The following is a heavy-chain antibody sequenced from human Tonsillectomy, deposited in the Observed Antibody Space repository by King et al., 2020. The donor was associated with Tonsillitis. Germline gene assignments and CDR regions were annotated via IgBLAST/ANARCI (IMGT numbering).Heavy chain of an antibody. CDR1: GGSSSSSTYY. CDR2: IYYSGIT. D-gene: IGHD1-26*01. V-gene: IGHV4-39*07. CDR3: VRPHCRGAYCFNFDS. J-gene: IGHJ4*02. Sequence: LQLQESGPRLVKPSETLSLTCTVSGGSSSSSTYYWGWIRQPPGKGLEWIGTIYYSGITHYIPSLKSRVTISVDTSKNQFSLKLRSVTAADTAAYYCVRPHCRGAYCFNFDSWGQGTPVTVSS.